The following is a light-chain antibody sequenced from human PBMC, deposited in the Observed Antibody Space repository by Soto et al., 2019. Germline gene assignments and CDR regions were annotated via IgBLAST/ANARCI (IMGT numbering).Light chain of an antibody. V-gene: IGKV1-9*01. Sequence: DIHLTQSPSFLFASVGDRVTITCRASQDVGHFLAWYQQKPGKAPKLLMYAASTLQSDVPARFRGSGSGTEFTLTITSLQPEDFVTYYCQQLDSYLSFTFGGGTKVDI. CDR2: AAS. CDR3: QQLDSYLSFT. CDR1: QDVGHF. J-gene: IGKJ4*01.